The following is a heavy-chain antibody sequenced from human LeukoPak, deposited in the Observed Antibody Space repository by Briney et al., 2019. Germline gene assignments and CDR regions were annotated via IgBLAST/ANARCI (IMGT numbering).Heavy chain of an antibody. V-gene: IGHV3-48*01. CDR2: IGIDSGNT. CDR3: ARDHNYAFDN. D-gene: IGHD1-1*01. J-gene: IGHJ4*02. CDR1: GFPFIEYS. Sequence: GGSLRLSCTASGFPFIEYSMNRVRQAPGKGLEWISYIGIDSGNTKYADSVRGRFTISTDKAKNSLYLQMNSLRVEDTAVYYCARDHNYAFDNWGQGTLVSVAS.